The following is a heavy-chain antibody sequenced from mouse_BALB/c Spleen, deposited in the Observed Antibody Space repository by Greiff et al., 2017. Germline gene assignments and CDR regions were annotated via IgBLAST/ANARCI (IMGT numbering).Heavy chain of an antibody. CDR3: ARHGVITTVPDY. J-gene: IGHJ2*01. CDR2: ISSGGGST. Sequence: EVKVVESGGGLVKPGGSLKLSCAASGFAFSSYDMSWVRQTPEKRLEWVAYISSGGGSTYYPDTVKGRFTISRDNAKNTLYLQMSSLKSEDTAMYYCARHGVITTVPDYWGQGTTLTVSS. D-gene: IGHD1-1*01. CDR1: GFAFSSYD. V-gene: IGHV5-12-1*01.